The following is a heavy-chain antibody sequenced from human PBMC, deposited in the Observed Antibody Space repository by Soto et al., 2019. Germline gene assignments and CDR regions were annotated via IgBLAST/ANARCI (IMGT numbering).Heavy chain of an antibody. D-gene: IGHD3-22*01. Sequence: ASVKVSCKVSGYTLSALSTHWVRQAPGKGLEWMGGFDSEDGEAIYAQKYQGRVTMTKDTSSDTAYMELSSLRSEDTAVYYCVHSSGYYSFDYWGQG. V-gene: IGHV1-24*01. CDR1: GYTLSALS. J-gene: IGHJ4*02. CDR2: FDSEDGEA. CDR3: VHSSGYYSFDY.